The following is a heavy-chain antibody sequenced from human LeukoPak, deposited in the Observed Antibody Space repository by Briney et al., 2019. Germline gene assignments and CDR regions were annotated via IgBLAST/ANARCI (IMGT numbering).Heavy chain of an antibody. D-gene: IGHD6-13*01. CDR1: GGSISSSNW. Sequence: SGTLSLTCAVSGGSISSSNWWSWVRQPPGKGLEWIGEIYHSGSTNYNPSLKSRVTISVDTSKNQFSLKLSSVTAADTAVYYCARHRLLPPYSSSWRTYYFDYWGQGTLVTVSS. CDR3: ARHRLLPPYSSSWRTYYFDY. CDR2: IYHSGST. J-gene: IGHJ4*02. V-gene: IGHV4-4*02.